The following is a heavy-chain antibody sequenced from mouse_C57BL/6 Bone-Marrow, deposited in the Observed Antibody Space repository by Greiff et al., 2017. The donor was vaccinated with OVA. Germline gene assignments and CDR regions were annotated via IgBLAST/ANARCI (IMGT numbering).Heavy chain of an antibody. Sequence: DVMLVESEGGLVQPGSSMKLSCTASGFTFSDYYMAWVRQVPEKGLEWVANINYDGSSTYYLDSLKSRFIISRDNAKNILYLQMSSLKSEDTATYYCARESHYGSSFDYWGQGTTLTVSS. CDR1: GFTFSDYY. V-gene: IGHV5-16*01. J-gene: IGHJ2*01. CDR3: ARESHYGSSFDY. D-gene: IGHD1-1*01. CDR2: INYDGSST.